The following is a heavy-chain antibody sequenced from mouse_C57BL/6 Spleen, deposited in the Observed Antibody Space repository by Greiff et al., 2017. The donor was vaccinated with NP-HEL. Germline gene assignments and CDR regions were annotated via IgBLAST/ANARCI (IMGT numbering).Heavy chain of an antibody. V-gene: IGHV2-2*01. Sequence: QVQLKESGPGLVQPSQSLSITCTVSGFSLTSYGVHWVRQSPGKGLEWLGVIWSGGSTDYNAAFISRLSISKDNSKSQVFFKMNSLQADDTAIYYCARNALMTTVVAPYAMDYWGQGTSVTVSS. CDR2: IWSGGST. CDR1: GFSLTSYG. CDR3: ARNALMTTVVAPYAMDY. J-gene: IGHJ4*01. D-gene: IGHD1-1*01.